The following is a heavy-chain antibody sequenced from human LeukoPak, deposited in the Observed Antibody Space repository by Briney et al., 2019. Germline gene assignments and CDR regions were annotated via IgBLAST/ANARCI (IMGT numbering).Heavy chain of an antibody. J-gene: IGHJ5*02. D-gene: IGHD6-13*01. Sequence: PGGSLRLSCAASGFTFRSYGMSWVRQAPGKGLEWVSAISGSGDSTYYADSVKGRFTISRDNSKNTLYLQMNSLRADDTAVYYCAKSPEQQVVWRGWFDPWGQGTLVTVSS. CDR3: AKSPEQQVVWRGWFDP. V-gene: IGHV3-23*01. CDR1: GFTFRSYG. CDR2: ISGSGDST.